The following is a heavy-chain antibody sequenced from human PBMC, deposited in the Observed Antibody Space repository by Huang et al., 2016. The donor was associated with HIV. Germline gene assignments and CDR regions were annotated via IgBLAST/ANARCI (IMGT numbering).Heavy chain of an antibody. CDR2: INAYNSNT. Sequence: QVQLVQSGNEVKKPGASVKVSCKASDYSFNSYGINWVRQAPGQGLEWMGGINAYNSNTNYAQKLQGRVARTTDTSTSTAYMELRTLLSDDTAVYYCARQGFGRSDAFDIWGQGTMVTVSS. D-gene: IGHD3-10*01. CDR3: ARQGFGRSDAFDI. V-gene: IGHV1-18*01. CDR1: DYSFNSYG. J-gene: IGHJ3*02.